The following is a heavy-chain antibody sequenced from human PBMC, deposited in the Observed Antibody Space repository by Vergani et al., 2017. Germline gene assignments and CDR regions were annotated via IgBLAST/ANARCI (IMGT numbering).Heavy chain of an antibody. Sequence: QEQLVQSGSELKKPGASVKVSCKASGYSSNNYAIHWVRQAPGQGLEWMGWINPTTGNPTYARAFTGRFVFSLDTPISTAYLQIGSLKAEDTAVYFCARAKRGRLAVGATDSWGQGTLLTVSS. D-gene: IGHD6-19*01. CDR2: INPTTGNP. CDR1: GYSSNNYA. V-gene: IGHV7-4-1*01. CDR3: ARAKRGRLAVGATDS. J-gene: IGHJ4*02.